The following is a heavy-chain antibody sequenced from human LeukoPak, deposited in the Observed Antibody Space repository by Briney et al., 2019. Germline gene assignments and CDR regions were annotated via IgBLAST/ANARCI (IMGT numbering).Heavy chain of an antibody. V-gene: IGHV4-59*12. CDR3: VRGESKRYSGYDYDLMDV. J-gene: IGHJ6*02. D-gene: IGHD5-12*01. CDR1: GGSLCRYY. CDR2: INYSGGT. Sequence: SETLSLTCTVSGGSLCRYYWSWIRQPPRKGLEWIGYINYSGGTNYNPSLKRRVTIYVDTSKNHTSLNLSSVPAPDTPVYYCVRGESKRYSGYDYDLMDVWGQGQTVTVS.